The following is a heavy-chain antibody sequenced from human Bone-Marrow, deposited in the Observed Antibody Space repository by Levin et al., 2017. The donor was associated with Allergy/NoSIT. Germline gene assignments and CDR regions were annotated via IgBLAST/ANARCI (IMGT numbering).Heavy chain of an antibody. J-gene: IGHJ6*02. D-gene: IGHD2-15*01. V-gene: IGHV3-33*01. CDR3: ARDRTHCSSGSCYSYDYFYGMDA. CDR1: GFTLRSYG. Sequence: SGGSLRLSCAASGFTLRSYGIHWVRQVPNKGLEWVALIWYGVGDQFYADSVKGRFTMSSDNSKKTVFLQMDSLSDDDTGIYYCARDRTHCSSGSCYSYDYFYGMDAWGQGTTVAVSS. CDR2: IWYGVGDQ.